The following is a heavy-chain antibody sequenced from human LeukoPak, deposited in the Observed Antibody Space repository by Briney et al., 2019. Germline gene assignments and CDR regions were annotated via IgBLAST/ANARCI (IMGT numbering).Heavy chain of an antibody. D-gene: IGHD3-3*01. V-gene: IGHV1-69*04. CDR3: ASGRFWSGYGASDY. CDR1: GGTFSSYA. J-gene: IGHJ4*02. CDR2: IIPILGIA. Sequence: RRASVKVSCKASGGTFSSYAISWVRQAPGQGLEWMGRIIPILGIANYAQKFQGRVTITADKSTSTAYMELSSLRSEDTAVYYCASGRFWSGYGASDYWGQGTLVTVSS.